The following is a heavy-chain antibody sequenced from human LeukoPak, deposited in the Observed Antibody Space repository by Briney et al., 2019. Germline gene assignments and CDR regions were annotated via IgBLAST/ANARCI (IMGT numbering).Heavy chain of an antibody. J-gene: IGHJ4*02. D-gene: IGHD6-19*01. V-gene: IGHV3-74*01. CDR3: ARDRPTGWTGFDY. Sequence: PGGSLRLSCAASGFTYSSYWMHWVRQAPGKGLVWVSRINSDGSSTSYADSVKGRFTISRDNAKNTLYLQMNSLRAEDTAVYYCARDRPTGWTGFDYWGQGTLVTVSS. CDR1: GFTYSSYW. CDR2: INSDGSST.